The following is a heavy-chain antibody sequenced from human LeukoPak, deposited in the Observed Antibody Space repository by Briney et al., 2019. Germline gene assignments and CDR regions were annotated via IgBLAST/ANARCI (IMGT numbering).Heavy chain of an antibody. V-gene: IGHV1-2*02. Sequence: ASVKVSCKASGYTFTGYYMHWVRQAPGQGLEWMGWINPNSGGTNYAQKFQGRVTMTRDTSISTAYMELSRLRSDDTAVYYCARDSSLVRGVIIPLDYWGQVTLVTVSS. D-gene: IGHD3-10*01. CDR2: INPNSGGT. J-gene: IGHJ4*02. CDR1: GYTFTGYY. CDR3: ARDSSLVRGVIIPLDY.